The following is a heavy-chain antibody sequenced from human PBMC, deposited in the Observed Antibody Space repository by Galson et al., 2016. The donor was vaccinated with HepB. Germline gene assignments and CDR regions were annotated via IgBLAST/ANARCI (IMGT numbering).Heavy chain of an antibody. CDR2: ISYDASKK. V-gene: IGHV3-30*18. CDR1: GFTFGSYG. J-gene: IGHJ1*01. CDR3: AKSPLMFFGELLGYFQH. D-gene: IGHD3-10*01. Sequence: SLRLSCAASGFTFGSYGMHWVRQAPGQGLEWVAVISYDASKKHYADSVKGRFTISRDKSKNTQYLQMNSLRAEDTAVYYCAKSPLMFFGELLGYFQHWGQGTLVTVSS.